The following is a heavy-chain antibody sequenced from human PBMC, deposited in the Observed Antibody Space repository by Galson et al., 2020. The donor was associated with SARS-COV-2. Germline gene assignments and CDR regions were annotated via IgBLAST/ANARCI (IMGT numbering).Heavy chain of an antibody. Sequence: GGSLRLSCAASGFTFSSYAMHWVRQAPVKGLEWVAVISYDGSNKYYADSVKGRFTISRDNSKNTLYLQMNSLRAEDTAVYYCARRCSSTSCPGAYYYYYYMDVWGKGTTVTVSS. J-gene: IGHJ6*03. D-gene: IGHD2-2*01. CDR3: ARRCSSTSCPGAYYYYYYMDV. CDR1: GFTFSSYA. CDR2: ISYDGSNK. V-gene: IGHV3-30*04.